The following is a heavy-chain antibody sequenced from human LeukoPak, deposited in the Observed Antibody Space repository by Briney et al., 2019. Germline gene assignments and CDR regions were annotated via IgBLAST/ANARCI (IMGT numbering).Heavy chain of an antibody. CDR2: ISSSSSYI. D-gene: IGHD3-22*01. CDR1: GFTFSSYS. V-gene: IGHV3-21*01. CDR3: ARTQTNYYDSSGYWHRPRAAGPDAFDI. Sequence: GGSLRLSCAASGFTFSSYSVNWVRQAPGKGLEWVSSISSSSSYIYYADSVKGRFTISRDNAKNSLYLQMNSLRAEDTAVYYCARTQTNYYDSSGYWHRPRAAGPDAFDIWGQGTMVTVSS. J-gene: IGHJ3*02.